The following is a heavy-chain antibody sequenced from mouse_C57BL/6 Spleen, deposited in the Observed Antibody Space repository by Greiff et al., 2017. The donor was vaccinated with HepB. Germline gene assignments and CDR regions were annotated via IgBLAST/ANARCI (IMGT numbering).Heavy chain of an antibody. J-gene: IGHJ4*01. CDR2: IDPSDSYT. CDR3: ALITTVVADAMDY. CDR1: GYTFTSYW. D-gene: IGHD1-1*01. Sequence: VQLQQPGAELVKPGASVKLSCKASGYTFTSYWMQWVKQRPGQGLEWIGEIDPSDSYTNYNQKFKGKATLTVDTSSSTAYMQLSSLTSEDSAVYYCALITTVVADAMDYWGQGTSVTVSS. V-gene: IGHV1-50*01.